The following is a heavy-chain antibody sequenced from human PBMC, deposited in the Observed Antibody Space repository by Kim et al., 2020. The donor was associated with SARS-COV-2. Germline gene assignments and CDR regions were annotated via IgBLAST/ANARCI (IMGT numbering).Heavy chain of an antibody. CDR3: ARVRGRYNWFDP. CDR2: ISYDGSNK. CDR1: GFTFSSYA. D-gene: IGHD1-26*01. V-gene: IGHV3-30*04. J-gene: IGHJ5*02. Sequence: GGSLRLSCAASGFTFSSYAMHWVRQAPGKGLEWVAVISYDGSNKYYADSVKGRFTISRDNSKNTLYLQMNSLRAEDTAVYYCARVRGRYNWFDPWGQGTLVTVSS.